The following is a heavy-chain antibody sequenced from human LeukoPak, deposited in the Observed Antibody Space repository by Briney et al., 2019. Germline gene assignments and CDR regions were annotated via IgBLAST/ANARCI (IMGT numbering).Heavy chain of an antibody. D-gene: IGHD6-19*01. CDR2: INHSGST. CDR3: ARVAGTVGWFDP. J-gene: IGHJ5*02. V-gene: IGHV4-34*01. Sequence: SETLSLTCAVYGGSFSGYYWSWIRQPPGKGLEWIGEINHSGSTNYNPSLKSRVTISVDTSKNQFSLKLSSVTAADTAVYYCARVAGTVGWFDPWGQGTLVTVSS. CDR1: GGSFSGYY.